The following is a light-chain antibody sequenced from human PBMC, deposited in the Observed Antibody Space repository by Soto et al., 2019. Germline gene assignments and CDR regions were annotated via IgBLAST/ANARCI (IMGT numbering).Light chain of an antibody. CDR2: AAS. V-gene: IGKV1-39*01. J-gene: IGKJ5*01. CDR1: QSISNH. Sequence: IQMTQSPSSLSASFGDRVIITGRASQSISNHLNWYQQKPGKAPKLLIYAASSLQSGVPSRFSGSGSGTDFTLTISSLQPEDFATYYCQQSYSTPITFGQGTRLEIK. CDR3: QQSYSTPIT.